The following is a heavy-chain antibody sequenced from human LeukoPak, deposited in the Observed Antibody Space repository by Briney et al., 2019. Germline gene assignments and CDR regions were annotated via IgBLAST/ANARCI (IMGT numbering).Heavy chain of an antibody. CDR1: GYTFSSYA. Sequence: ASVTVSCKTSGYTFSSYAISWVRQAPGQGLEWMGWVSGYNGNTKYADKFQGRVTMTTDPSTTTVNMELRSLRSDDTAVYFCARTGHVYGLGDACGQGTLVTISS. D-gene: IGHD3-10*01. CDR3: ARTGHVYGLGDA. V-gene: IGHV1-18*01. J-gene: IGHJ5*02. CDR2: VSGYNGNT.